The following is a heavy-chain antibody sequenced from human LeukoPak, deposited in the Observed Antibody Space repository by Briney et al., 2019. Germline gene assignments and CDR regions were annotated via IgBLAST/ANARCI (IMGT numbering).Heavy chain of an antibody. D-gene: IGHD5-12*01. Sequence: GGSLRLSCAASGFTFSSYWMSWVRQAPGKGLEGVANIKQDGSEKYYVDSVKGRFTISRDNAKNSLYLQMNSLRAEDTAVYYCARVVSVATIRTVFNYYYGMDVWGQGTTITVSS. CDR3: ARVVSVATIRTVFNYYYGMDV. J-gene: IGHJ6*02. V-gene: IGHV3-7*01. CDR1: GFTFSSYW. CDR2: IKQDGSEK.